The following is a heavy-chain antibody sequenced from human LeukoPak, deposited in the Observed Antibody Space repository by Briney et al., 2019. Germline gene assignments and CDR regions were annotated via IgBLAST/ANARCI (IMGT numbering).Heavy chain of an antibody. CDR3: AREADYDYVWGSYRFFAY. J-gene: IGHJ4*02. V-gene: IGHV6-1*01. CDR2: TYYRSKWYN. Sequence: PSQTLSLTCAISGDSVSSNSAAWNWIRQSPSRGLEWLGRTYYRSKWYNEYAVFVKSRITINPDTSKNQFSLQLNSVTPEDTAVYYCAREADYDYVWGSYRFFAYWGQGTLVTVSS. D-gene: IGHD3-16*02. CDR1: GDSVSSNSAA.